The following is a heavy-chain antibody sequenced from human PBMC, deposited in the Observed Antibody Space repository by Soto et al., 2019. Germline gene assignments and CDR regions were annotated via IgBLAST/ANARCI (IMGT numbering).Heavy chain of an antibody. V-gene: IGHV1-69*13. CDR3: ASSSAAGYYYYGMDV. J-gene: IGHJ6*02. CDR1: GCTFSSYA. CDR2: IIPIFGTA. Sequence: SVKVSCKSSGCTFSSYAISWVRQAPGQGLEWMGGIIPIFGTANYAQKFQGRVTITADESTSTAYMELSSLRSEDTAVYYCASSSAAGYYYYGMDVWGQGTTVTVSS. D-gene: IGHD6-25*01.